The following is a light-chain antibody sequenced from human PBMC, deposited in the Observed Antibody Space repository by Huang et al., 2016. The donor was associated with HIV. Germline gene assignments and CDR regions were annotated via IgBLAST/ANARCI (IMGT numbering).Light chain of an antibody. Sequence: DIVMTQSPLSLPVTPGEPASVSCRSSQSLLHSNGYNYLDWYLQKPGQSPQLLIYLGSNRASGVPDRFSGSGSGTNFTRRISRVEAGDVGVYYCMQALETRLTFGPGTKVEIK. V-gene: IGKV2-28*01. J-gene: IGKJ3*01. CDR3: MQALETRLT. CDR1: QSLLHSNGYNY. CDR2: LGS.